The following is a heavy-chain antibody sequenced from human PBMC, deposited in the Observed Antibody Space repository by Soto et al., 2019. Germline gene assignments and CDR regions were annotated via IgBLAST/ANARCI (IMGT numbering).Heavy chain of an antibody. J-gene: IGHJ2*01. D-gene: IGHD3-10*01. V-gene: IGHV3-30*18. CDR1: GFTFSSYG. CDR2: ISYDGSNT. CDR3: AKGGFGELVWYFDL. Sequence: QVQLMESGGGVVQPGRSLRLSCAASGFTFSSYGMHWVRQAPGKGLEWEAVISYDGSNTYYADSVKGRFSISRDNSKNTLYLQMNSLKPEETAVYYCAKGGFGELVWYFDLWGRGTLVTVSS.